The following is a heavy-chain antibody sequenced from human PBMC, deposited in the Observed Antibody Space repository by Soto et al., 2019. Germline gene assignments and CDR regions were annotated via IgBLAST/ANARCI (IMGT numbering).Heavy chain of an antibody. CDR1: GFTFSSYG. V-gene: IGHV3-30*18. CDR2: ISYDGSNK. J-gene: IGHJ6*02. D-gene: IGHD6-13*01. Sequence: GGSLRLSCAASGFTFSSYGMHWVRQAPGKGLEWVAVISYDGSNKYYADSVKGRFTISRDNSKNTLYLQMNSLRAEDTAVYYCAKDHYSSSWSPSVGYYYYGMDVWGQGTTVTVSS. CDR3: AKDHYSSSWSPSVGYYYYGMDV.